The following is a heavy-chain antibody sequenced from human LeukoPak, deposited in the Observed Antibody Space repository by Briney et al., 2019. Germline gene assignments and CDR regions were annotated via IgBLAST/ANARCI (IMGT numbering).Heavy chain of an antibody. CDR3: ARRGWLHPGNFDY. V-gene: IGHV4-34*01. D-gene: IGHD5-24*01. CDR2: INHSGST. J-gene: IGHJ4*02. CDR1: GFTFSSYA. Sequence: GSLRLSCAASGFTFSSYAMSWVRQPPGKGLEWIGEINHSGSTNYNPSLKSRVTIPVDTSKNQFSLKLSSVTAADTAVYYCARRGWLHPGNFDYWGQGTLVTVSS.